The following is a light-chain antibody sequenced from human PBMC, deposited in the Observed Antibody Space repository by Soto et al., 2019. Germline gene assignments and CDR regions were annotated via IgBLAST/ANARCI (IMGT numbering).Light chain of an antibody. V-gene: IGLV1-40*01. J-gene: IGLJ1*01. CDR3: QSYDSSLSGYV. CDR1: SSNIGAGYD. CDR2: GNT. Sequence: QSVLTQPPSVSGAPGQRVTMSCTGSSSNIGAGYDVHWYQQLPGTAPKLLISGNTNRPSGVPDRFSGSKSGTSASLAITGLQADDEADDYCQSYDSSLSGYVFGTGTKLTVL.